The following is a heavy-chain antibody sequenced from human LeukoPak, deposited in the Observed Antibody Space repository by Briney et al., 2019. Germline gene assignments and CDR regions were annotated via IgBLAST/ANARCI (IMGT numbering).Heavy chain of an antibody. D-gene: IGHD3-22*01. J-gene: IGHJ4*02. CDR1: GFTFSSYA. CDR2: ISYDGSNK. Sequence: GGSLRLSCAASGFTFSSYAMHWVRQAPGKGLEWVAVISYDGSNKYYADSVKGRFTISRDSSKNTLYLQMNSLRAEDTAVYYCASDYYDSSGYSHGALDYWGQGTLVTVSS. V-gene: IGHV3-30-3*01. CDR3: ASDYYDSSGYSHGALDY.